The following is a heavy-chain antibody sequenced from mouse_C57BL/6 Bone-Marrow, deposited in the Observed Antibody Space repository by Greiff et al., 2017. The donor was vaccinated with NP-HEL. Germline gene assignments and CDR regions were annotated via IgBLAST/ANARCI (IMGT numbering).Heavy chain of an antibody. CDR3: AREGYGISFYAMDY. CDR1: GFTFSDYG. Sequence: EVMLVESGGGLVKPGGSLKLSCAASGFTFSDYGMHWVRQAPEKGLEWVAYISSGSSTIYYADTVKGRFTISRDNAKNTLFLQMTSLRAEDTAMYYCAREGYGISFYAMDYWGQGTSVTVSS. CDR2: ISSGSSTI. V-gene: IGHV5-17*01. J-gene: IGHJ4*01. D-gene: IGHD1-1*01.